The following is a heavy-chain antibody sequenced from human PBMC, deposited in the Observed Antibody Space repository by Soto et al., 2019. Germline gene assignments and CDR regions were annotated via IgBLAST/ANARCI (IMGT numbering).Heavy chain of an antibody. Sequence: RSLTCTVSGGSISSGGYYWSWIRQHPGKGLEWIGYIYYSGSTYYNPSLKSRVTISVDTSKNQFSLKLSSVTAADTAVYYCARDQTIFQYYYGMDVWGQGTTVTVSS. D-gene: IGHD2-21*01. CDR3: ARDQTIFQYYYGMDV. CDR1: GGSISSGGYY. CDR2: IYYSGST. V-gene: IGHV4-31*03. J-gene: IGHJ6*02.